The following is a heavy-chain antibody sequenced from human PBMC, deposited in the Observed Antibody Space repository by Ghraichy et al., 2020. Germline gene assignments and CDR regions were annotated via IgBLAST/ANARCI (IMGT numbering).Heavy chain of an antibody. D-gene: IGHD2-21*02. Sequence: GGSLRLSCAASGFTFSSYAMSWVRQAPGKGLEWVSAISLNGGSTYYADSVKGRFTISRDNSKNTLYLQMNNLRPEDTAVYYCAKDANKGYYCGGDCYSGDWGQGTLVTVSS. CDR3: AKDANKGYYCGGDCYSGD. CDR2: ISLNGGST. J-gene: IGHJ4*02. CDR1: GFTFSSYA. V-gene: IGHV3-23*01.